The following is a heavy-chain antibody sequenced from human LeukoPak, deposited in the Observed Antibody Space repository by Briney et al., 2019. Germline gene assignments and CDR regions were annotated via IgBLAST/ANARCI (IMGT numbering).Heavy chain of an antibody. CDR1: GYSFTSYW. J-gene: IGHJ4*02. Sequence: KYGESLKIFCKGSGYSFTSYWIGWVRQMPGKGLEWMGIIYPGDSDTRYSPSFQGQVTISADKSISTAYLQWSSVKASDTAMYYCARGFDGSGSYSDYWGQGTLVTVSS. CDR2: IYPGDSDT. CDR3: ARGFDGSGSYSDY. V-gene: IGHV5-51*01. D-gene: IGHD3-10*01.